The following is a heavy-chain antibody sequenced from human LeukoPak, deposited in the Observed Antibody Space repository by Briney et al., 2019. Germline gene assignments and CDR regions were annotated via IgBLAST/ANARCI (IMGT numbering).Heavy chain of an antibody. CDR2: ISSSSSYI. CDR1: GFTFSSYS. CDR3: ARVITMVRGVISNFDY. V-gene: IGHV3-21*01. D-gene: IGHD3-10*01. Sequence: PGGSLRLSCAASGFTFSSYSMNWVRQAPGKGLEWVSSISSSSSYIYYADSVKGRFTISRDNAKNSLYLQMNSLRAEDTAVYYCARVITMVRGVISNFDYWGQGTLVTVSS. J-gene: IGHJ4*02.